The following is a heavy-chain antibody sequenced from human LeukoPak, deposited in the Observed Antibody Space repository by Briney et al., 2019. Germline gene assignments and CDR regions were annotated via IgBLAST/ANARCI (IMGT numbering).Heavy chain of an antibody. CDR2: ISPLLGAS. V-gene: IGHV1-69*13. CDR3: ATYDILTGFDY. CDR1: GGTFSDHI. D-gene: IGHD3-9*01. J-gene: IGHJ4*02. Sequence: ASVTVSCKASGGTFSDHIIFWVRQAPGQGLEWMGGISPLLGASNHTQKFQDRVRITADESASTAYMELSNLRSADTAVYYCATYDILTGFDYWGQGTLVTVSS.